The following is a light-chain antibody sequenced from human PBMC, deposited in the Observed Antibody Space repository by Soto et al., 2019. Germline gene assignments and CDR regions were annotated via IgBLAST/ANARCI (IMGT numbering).Light chain of an antibody. J-gene: IGKJ5*01. V-gene: IGKV3-11*01. CDR1: QSVSSY. Sequence: EIMLTQSPATLSLSPGERATLSCRASQSVSSYLAWYQQKPGQAPRLLIYDASNRATGIPARFSGSGSGTDFTLTISSLEPEDCAIYFCQQANSFPITFGQGTRLEIK. CDR2: DAS. CDR3: QQANSFPIT.